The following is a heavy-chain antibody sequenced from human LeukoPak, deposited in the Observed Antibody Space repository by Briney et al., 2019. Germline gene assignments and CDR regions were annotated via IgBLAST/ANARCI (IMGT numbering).Heavy chain of an antibody. Sequence: GGSLRLSCAASGFTFSSYGMHWVRQAPGKGLEWVAVISYDGSNKYYADSVKGRFTISRDNSKNTLYLQMNSLRAEDTAVYYCAKSPCSGGSCSLDYWGQGTLVTVSS. CDR3: AKSPCSGGSCSLDY. CDR1: GFTFSSYG. CDR2: ISYDGSNK. J-gene: IGHJ4*02. V-gene: IGHV3-30*18. D-gene: IGHD2-15*01.